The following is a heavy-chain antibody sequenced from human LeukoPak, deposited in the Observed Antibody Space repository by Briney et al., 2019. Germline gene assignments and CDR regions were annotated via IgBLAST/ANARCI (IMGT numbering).Heavy chain of an antibody. CDR3: AVHLLGDYLER. CDR2: MNPDSGNT. J-gene: IGHJ1*01. CDR1: GYAFNIYD. Sequence: GASLKVSCKASGYAFNIYDINWVRQPTGHGLEWMGCMNPDSGNTGFAQKFQCRVTMTRTTSITTAYMELSSLRFEATAVYYCAVHLLGDYLERWGQGTLVTVSS. V-gene: IGHV1-8*01.